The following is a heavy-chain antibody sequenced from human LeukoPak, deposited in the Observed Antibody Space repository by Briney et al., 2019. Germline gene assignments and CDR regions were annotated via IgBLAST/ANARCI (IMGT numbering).Heavy chain of an antibody. CDR2: ISYDGNDK. CDR1: GFTFNSYA. CDR3: AKDPYSSRMEYFQY. D-gene: IGHD3-22*01. V-gene: IGHV3-30*18. Sequence: GGSLRLSCVSSGFTFNSYAINWVRQAPGKGLEWVAVISYDGNDKYYADSVKGRFSISRDNSKNTLYLEMSSLRTEDTAVYYCAKDPYSSRMEYFQYWGQGTLVIVSS. J-gene: IGHJ1*01.